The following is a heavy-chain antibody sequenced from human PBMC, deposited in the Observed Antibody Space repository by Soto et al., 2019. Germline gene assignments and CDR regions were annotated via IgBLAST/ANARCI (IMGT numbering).Heavy chain of an antibody. Sequence: QVQLEQSGPEVKRPGTSVKVSCKASGGAFGRYSVSWVRQAPGQGLEWIGGVIPVFNTSNYSLKFQGRVAIFADLPTHTVFMELRSLRSEETALYYCARGDEMTAVTIFEYWGQGTLVTVSS. D-gene: IGHD4-17*01. V-gene: IGHV1-69*01. CDR3: ARGDEMTAVTIFEY. CDR2: VIPVFNTS. J-gene: IGHJ4*02. CDR1: GGAFGRYS.